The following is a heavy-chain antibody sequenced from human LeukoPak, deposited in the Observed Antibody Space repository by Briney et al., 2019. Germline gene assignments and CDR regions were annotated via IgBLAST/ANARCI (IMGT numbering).Heavy chain of an antibody. CDR3: ARSRNVRTFDY. V-gene: IGHV3-30*02. Sequence: GGSLRLSCAASGFTFSSYGIHWVRQAPGKGLEWVTFIRHNGTNQHYGDSVKGRFTISRDNLKNTVFLQMNRVRAEDTAVYFCARSRNVRTFDYWGQGTLVAVSS. CDR2: IRHNGTNQ. J-gene: IGHJ4*02. CDR1: GFTFSSYG.